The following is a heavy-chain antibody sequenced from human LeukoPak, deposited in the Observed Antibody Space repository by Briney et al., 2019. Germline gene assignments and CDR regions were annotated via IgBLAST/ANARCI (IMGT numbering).Heavy chain of an antibody. CDR3: AKDRGSSWYRTVSDY. D-gene: IGHD6-13*01. V-gene: IGHV3-23*01. Sequence: PGGSLRLSCAASGFTFTSYAMSWVRQAPGKGLEWVSAISGSGGSTYYADSVKGRFTISRDNSKNTLYLQMNSLRAEDTAVYYCAKDRGSSWYRTVSDYWGQGTLVTVSS. J-gene: IGHJ4*02. CDR1: GFTFTSYA. CDR2: ISGSGGST.